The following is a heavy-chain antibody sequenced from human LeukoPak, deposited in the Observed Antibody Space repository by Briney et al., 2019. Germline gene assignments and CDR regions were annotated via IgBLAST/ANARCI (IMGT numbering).Heavy chain of an antibody. CDR1: GYSIRSGYH. V-gene: IGHV4-38-2*02. CDR2: INYSEKP. J-gene: IGHJ4*02. Sequence: SETLSLTCSVSGYSIRSGYHWAWIRQPPGKGLEWIGSINYSEKPYYNPSLKSRVTISVDTPKNQFSLKLSSVTAADTAVYYCAGHYGRRRGIAAAGLDYWGQGTLVTVSS. D-gene: IGHD6-13*01. CDR3: AGHYGRRRGIAAAGLDY.